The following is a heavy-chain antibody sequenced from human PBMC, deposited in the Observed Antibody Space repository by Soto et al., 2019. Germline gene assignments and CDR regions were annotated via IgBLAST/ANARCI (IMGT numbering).Heavy chain of an antibody. Sequence: GELLKICCNGSGYSFTIYWSGWVRQMPGKGLEWMGIIYPGDSDTRYSPSFQGQVTISADKSISTAYLQWGSLKASDTAMYYCASPILTGYYSFDYWGQGTLVTVSS. CDR1: GYSFTIYW. V-gene: IGHV5-51*01. CDR2: IYPGDSDT. CDR3: ASPILTGYYSFDY. D-gene: IGHD3-9*01. J-gene: IGHJ4*02.